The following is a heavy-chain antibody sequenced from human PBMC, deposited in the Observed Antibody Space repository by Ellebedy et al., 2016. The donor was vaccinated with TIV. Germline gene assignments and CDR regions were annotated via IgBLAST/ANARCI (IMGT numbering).Heavy chain of an antibody. CDR3: ARPSYQLLSYYFDS. V-gene: IGHV3-33*01. CDR2: IWFDGSKE. Sequence: PGGSLRLSCAASGFTFGRYGMHWVRQAPGKGLEWVAVIWFDGSKEFYADPVKGRFTISRDDSKNEVFLQMSSLRAEDTAVYYCARPSYQLLSYYFDSWGQGTLVTVSS. D-gene: IGHD2-2*01. CDR1: GFTFGRYG. J-gene: IGHJ4*02.